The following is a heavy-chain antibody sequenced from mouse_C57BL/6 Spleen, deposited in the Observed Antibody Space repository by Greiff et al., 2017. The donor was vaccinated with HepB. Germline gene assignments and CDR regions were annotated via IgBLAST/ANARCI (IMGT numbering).Heavy chain of an antibody. Sequence: DVKLQESGPGMVKPSQSLSLTCTVTGYSITSGYDWHWIRHFPGNKLEWMGYISYSGSTNYNPSLKSRISITHDTSKNHFFLKLNSVTTEDTATYYCARGDGNLWFAYWGQGTLVTVSA. CDR2: ISYSGST. V-gene: IGHV3-1*01. J-gene: IGHJ3*01. D-gene: IGHD2-1*01. CDR3: ARGDGNLWFAY. CDR1: GYSITSGYD.